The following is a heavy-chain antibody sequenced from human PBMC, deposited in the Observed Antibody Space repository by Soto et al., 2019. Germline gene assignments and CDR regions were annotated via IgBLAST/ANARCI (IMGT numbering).Heavy chain of an antibody. CDR1: GGSIRSGCDY. V-gene: IGHV4-31*03. D-gene: IGHD5-12*01. J-gene: IGHJ6*02. CDR3: ARDRLMAKSGNARYYYGLDV. Sequence: TLSLTCTVSGGSIRSGCDYWTWIRHFPGKGLEWIGNIYYSGTTYYNPSLKSRLTMSVDTSKNQFSLRLNSVTAADTAMYFCARDRLMAKSGNARYYYGLDVWAQGTTVTVSS. CDR2: IYYSGTT.